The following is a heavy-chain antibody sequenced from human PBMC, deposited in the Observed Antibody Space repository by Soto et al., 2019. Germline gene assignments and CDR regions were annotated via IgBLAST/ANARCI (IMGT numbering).Heavy chain of an antibody. V-gene: IGHV4-34*01. Sequence: SETLSLTCAVYGGSFSGYYWSWIRQPPGKGLEWIGEINHSGSTNYNPSLKSRVTISVDTSKNQFSLKLSSVTAADTAVYYCGRGPGWYCSSTSCYSYYYYYGMDVWGQGTTVTVSS. D-gene: IGHD2-2*01. CDR2: INHSGST. CDR3: GRGPGWYCSSTSCYSYYYYYGMDV. J-gene: IGHJ6*02. CDR1: GGSFSGYY.